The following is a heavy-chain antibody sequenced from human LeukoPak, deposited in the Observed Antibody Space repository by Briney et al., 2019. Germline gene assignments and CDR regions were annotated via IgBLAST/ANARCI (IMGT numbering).Heavy chain of an antibody. CDR1: GGSFSGYY. J-gene: IGHJ4*02. D-gene: IGHD6-19*01. CDR2: INHSGST. Sequence: SETLSLTYAVYGGSFSGYYWSWIRQPPGKGLEWIGEINHSGSTNYNPSLKSRVTISVDTSKNQFSLKLSSVTAADTAVYYCAREKGSLVAVAGTGLFDYWGQGTLVTVSS. V-gene: IGHV4-34*01. CDR3: AREKGSLVAVAGTGLFDY.